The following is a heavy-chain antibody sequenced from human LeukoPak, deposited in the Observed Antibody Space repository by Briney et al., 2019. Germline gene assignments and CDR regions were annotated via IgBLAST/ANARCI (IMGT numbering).Heavy chain of an antibody. CDR1: GLTFSSYA. CDR3: VKDLLTDSAHFDY. V-gene: IGHV3-64D*09. Sequence: GGSLRLSCSASGLTFSSYAMHWVRQAPGRGPEYVSAITSNGGSTYYTDSVKGRFTISRDNSKNMLYLQMSSLRAEDTAVYYCVKDLLTDSAHFDYWGRGTLVTVSS. J-gene: IGHJ4*02. D-gene: IGHD4/OR15-4a*01. CDR2: ITSNGGST.